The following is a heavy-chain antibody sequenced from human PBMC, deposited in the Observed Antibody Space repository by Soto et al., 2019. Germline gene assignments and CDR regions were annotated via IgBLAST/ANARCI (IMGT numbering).Heavy chain of an antibody. J-gene: IGHJ3*02. CDR2: IYYSGNT. CDR3: ARHTDCGSGSSCLGSDNMDTDAFDI. V-gene: IGHV4-39*01. Sequence: SETLSLTCTVSGGYISGDIHYWGWIRQPPGKGLEWIGTIYYSGNTYYNPSLRSRVTISMDTSTNQFSLRLTSVTAADTAVYYCARHTDCGSGSSCLGSDNMDTDAFDIWGQGTMVIVSS. CDR1: GGYISGDIHY. D-gene: IGHD3-10*01.